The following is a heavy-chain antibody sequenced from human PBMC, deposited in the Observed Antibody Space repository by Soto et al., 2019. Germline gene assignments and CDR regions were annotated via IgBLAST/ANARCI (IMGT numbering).Heavy chain of an antibody. D-gene: IGHD2-15*01. CDR2: ISASTRNP. J-gene: IGHJ2*01. CDR3: VRCYCSVGSCYACWHFDL. V-gene: IGHV1-18*01. Sequence: QVQLVQSGGEVKKPGASVKVSCQASGYTFSDYAISWVRQAPGQGLEWMGWISASTRNPDPAQNFHGRVIRTLDTSTNTGYMDLRSLRADDTAVYYCVRCYCSVGSCYACWHFDLWRRGTLVTVSS. CDR1: GYTFSDYA.